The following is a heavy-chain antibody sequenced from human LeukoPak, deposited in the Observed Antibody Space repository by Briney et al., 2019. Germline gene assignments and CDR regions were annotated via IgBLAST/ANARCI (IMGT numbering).Heavy chain of an antibody. Sequence: PSETLSLTCSVSGGSVSSGRFYWTWIRQPPGKGLEWIGYIYYSGSTNYNPSLNSRVSISVDTSKNQFSLTMTSVTAADTAVYYWGREEETTSWFALASWAREPLATVS. CDR1: GGSVSSGRFY. J-gene: IGHJ5*01. V-gene: IGHV4-61*01. D-gene: IGHD2-2*01. CDR2: IYYSGST. CDR3: GREEETTSWFALAS.